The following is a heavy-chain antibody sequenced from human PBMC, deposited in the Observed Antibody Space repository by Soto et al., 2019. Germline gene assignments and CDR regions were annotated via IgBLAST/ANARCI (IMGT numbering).Heavy chain of an antibody. Sequence: PSETLSLTCTVSGGSISSYYWSWIRQPPGKGLEWIGYVYYSGSTNYNPSLKSRVTISVDTSKNQFSLKLSSVTAADTAVYYCARLGPYSSGKYHFDYWGQGTLVTVSS. D-gene: IGHD6-19*01. CDR3: ARLGPYSSGKYHFDY. CDR2: VYYSGST. CDR1: GGSISSYY. J-gene: IGHJ4*02. V-gene: IGHV4-59*08.